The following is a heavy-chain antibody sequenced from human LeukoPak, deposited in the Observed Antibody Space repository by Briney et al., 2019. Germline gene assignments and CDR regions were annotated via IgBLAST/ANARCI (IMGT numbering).Heavy chain of an antibody. D-gene: IGHD3-22*01. Sequence: SETLSLTCSVSGDSISLSFYYWSWIRQPPGKGLEWIGEINHSGSTNYNPSLKSRVTISVDTSKNQFSLKLSSVTAADTAVYYCAKVGYDSSGYYYNWFDPWGQGTLVTVSS. CDR2: INHSGST. CDR3: AKVGYDSSGYYYNWFDP. CDR1: GDSISLSFYY. V-gene: IGHV4-34*01. J-gene: IGHJ5*02.